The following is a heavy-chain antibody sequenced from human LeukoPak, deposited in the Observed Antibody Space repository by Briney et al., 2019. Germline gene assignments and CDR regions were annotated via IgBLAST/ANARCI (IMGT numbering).Heavy chain of an antibody. CDR2: IYYGGRNK. Sequence: PGGSLRLSCAASGFTLRSYAMHWVRQAPGKGLEWVALIYYGGRNKYYADTVKGRFNISRDTSKNTLYLQMNSLRAEDTAVYYCARDLLRYFDSSEGDNFYAMDVWGQGTTVIVSS. CDR1: GFTLRSYA. D-gene: IGHD3-9*01. CDR3: ARDLLRYFDSSEGDNFYAMDV. J-gene: IGHJ6*02. V-gene: IGHV3-33*01.